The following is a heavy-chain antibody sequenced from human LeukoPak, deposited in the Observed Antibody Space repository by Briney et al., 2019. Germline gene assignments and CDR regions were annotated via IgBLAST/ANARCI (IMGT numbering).Heavy chain of an antibody. CDR2: IYYSGST. V-gene: IGHV4-59*01. CDR1: GGSISSYY. CDR3: ARGFGDFNH. J-gene: IGHJ4*02. D-gene: IGHD3-16*01. Sequence: SETLSLTCTVAGGSISSYYWSWIRQPPGKGLEWIGYIYYSGSTNYNPSLKSRVTISVDTSKNQFSLKLSSVTAADTAVYYCARGFGDFNHWGPGTLVTVSS.